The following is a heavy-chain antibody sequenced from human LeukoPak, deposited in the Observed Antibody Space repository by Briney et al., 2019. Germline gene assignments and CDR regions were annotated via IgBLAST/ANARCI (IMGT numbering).Heavy chain of an antibody. CDR1: GFTFSSYG. CDR3: AKDPTSYSSSWYGWFDP. CDR2: IRYDGSNK. J-gene: IGHJ5*02. V-gene: IGHV3-30*02. Sequence: GGSLRLSCAASGFTFSSYGMHWVRQAPGKGLEWVAFIRYDGSNKYYADSVKGRFTISRDNSKNTLYLQMNSLRAEDTAVYYCAKDPTSYSSSWYGWFDPWGQGTLVTVPS. D-gene: IGHD6-13*01.